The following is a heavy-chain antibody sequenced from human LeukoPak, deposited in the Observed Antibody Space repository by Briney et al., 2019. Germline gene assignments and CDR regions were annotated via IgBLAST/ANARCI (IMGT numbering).Heavy chain of an antibody. CDR1: GFTFSTYS. V-gene: IGHV3-48*01. CDR2: ISSSSSTI. Sequence: GGSLRLSCAASGFTFSTYSMNWVRQAPGKGLEWVSYISSSSSTIYYADSVKGRFTISRDNAKNSLYLQMNSLRAEDTAVYYCARAGITGTDFRWFDAWGQGTLVTVSS. CDR3: ARAGITGTDFRWFDA. J-gene: IGHJ5*02. D-gene: IGHD1-7*01.